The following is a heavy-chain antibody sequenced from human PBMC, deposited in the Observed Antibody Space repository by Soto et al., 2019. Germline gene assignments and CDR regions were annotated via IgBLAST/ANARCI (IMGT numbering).Heavy chain of an antibody. J-gene: IGHJ6*02. V-gene: IGHV3-23*01. D-gene: IGHD3-3*01. Sequence: GGSLRLSCAASGFTFRTYAMNWVRQAPGMGLEWVSGISGSGGGTYYAGSVKGRFTISRDNSKNTLYLQMNSLRAEDTAVYYCAKDRTVYYDFWSGPPSLDVWGQGTTVTVSS. CDR2: ISGSGGGT. CDR1: GFTFRTYA. CDR3: AKDRTVYYDFWSGPPSLDV.